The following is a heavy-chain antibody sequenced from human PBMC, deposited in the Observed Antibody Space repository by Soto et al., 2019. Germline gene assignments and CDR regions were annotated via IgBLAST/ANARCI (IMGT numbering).Heavy chain of an antibody. J-gene: IGHJ4*02. Sequence: SETLSLTCTVSGGSISSGGYYWSCIRQHPGKGLEWIGYIYYSGSTYYNPSLKSRVTISLDTSKNQFSLKLSSVTAADTAVYYSARTFYDYFWGSSALGYFQYWGQANLVTVSS. CDR3: ARTFYDYFWGSSALGYFQY. V-gene: IGHV4-31*03. CDR2: IYYSGST. CDR1: GGSISSGGYY. D-gene: IGHD3-16*01.